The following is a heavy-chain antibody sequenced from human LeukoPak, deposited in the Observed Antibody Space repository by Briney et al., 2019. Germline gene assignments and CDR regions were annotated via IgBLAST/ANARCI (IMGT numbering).Heavy chain of an antibody. CDR2: VSDHGIVT. CDR3: AKEGMVPDKYAFDV. Sequence: GGSLRLSCAASGFTFSSHGMHWVRQAPGKGLEWLAVVSDHGIVTYYADSVKGRSTIARDNSKNSMYLQMNGLRPDDTAVYYCAKEGMVPDKYAFDVWGQGTMVTVSS. CDR1: GFTFSSHG. V-gene: IGHV3-30*18. J-gene: IGHJ3*01. D-gene: IGHD1-14*01.